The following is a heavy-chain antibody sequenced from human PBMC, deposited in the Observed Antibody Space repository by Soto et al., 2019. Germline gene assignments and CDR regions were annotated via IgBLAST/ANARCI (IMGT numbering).Heavy chain of an antibody. CDR1: GFPFSSYA. V-gene: IGHV3-23*01. CDR2: ISGSGGST. J-gene: IGHJ6*02. D-gene: IGHD3-16*01. CDR3: AKGLGGRYYYYGMDV. Sequence: GGSLRLSCAASGFPFSSYAMSWVRQAPGKGLEWVSAISGSGGSTYYADSVKGRFTISRDNSKNTLYLQMNSLRAEDTAVYYSAKGLGGRYYYYGMDVWGQGTTVTVSS.